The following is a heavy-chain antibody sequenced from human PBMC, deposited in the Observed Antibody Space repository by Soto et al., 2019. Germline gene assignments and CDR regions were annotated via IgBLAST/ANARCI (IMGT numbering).Heavy chain of an antibody. V-gene: IGHV3-23*01. CDR3: AKADGYCSGGSCLAAFDI. Sequence: EVQLLESGGGLVQPGGSLRLSCAASGFTFSSYAMSWVRQAPGKGLEWVSAISGSGGSTYYADSVKGRFTISRDNSKNTLYLQMNSLRAEDTAVYYSAKADGYCSGGSCLAAFDIWGQGTMVTVSS. CDR2: ISGSGGST. CDR1: GFTFSSYA. J-gene: IGHJ3*02. D-gene: IGHD2-15*01.